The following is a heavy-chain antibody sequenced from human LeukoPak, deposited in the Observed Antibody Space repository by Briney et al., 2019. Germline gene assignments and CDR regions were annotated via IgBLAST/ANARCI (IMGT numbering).Heavy chain of an antibody. V-gene: IGHV3-66*01. CDR3: ARDPYYYDSSGYYYGYFQH. J-gene: IGHJ1*01. CDR2: IYSGGST. D-gene: IGHD3-22*01. Sequence: GGSLRLSCAASGFTVSSNYMSWVRQAPGKGLEWVSVIYSGGSTYHADSVKGRFTISRGNSKNTLYLQMNSLRAEDTAVYYCARDPYYYDSSGYYYGYFQHWGQGTLVTVSS. CDR1: GFTVSSNY.